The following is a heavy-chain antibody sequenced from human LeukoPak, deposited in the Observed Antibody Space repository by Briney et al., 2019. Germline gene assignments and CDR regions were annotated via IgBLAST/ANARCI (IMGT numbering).Heavy chain of an antibody. CDR3: ARGYETIFGVVTQFDY. D-gene: IGHD3-3*01. CDR1: GGSISSGGYS. J-gene: IGHJ4*02. Sequence: TSETLSLTCTVSGGSISSGGYSWSWIRQPPGKGLEWIGYIYHSGSTYYNPSLKSRVTISVDRSKNQFSLKLSSVTAADTAVYYCARGYETIFGVVTQFDYWGQGTLVTVSS. V-gene: IGHV4-30-2*01. CDR2: IYHSGST.